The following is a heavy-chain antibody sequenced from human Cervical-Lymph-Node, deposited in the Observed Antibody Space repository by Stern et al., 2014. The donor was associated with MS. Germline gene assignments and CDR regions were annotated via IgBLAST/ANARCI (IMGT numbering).Heavy chain of an antibody. D-gene: IGHD3-10*01. J-gene: IGHJ6*02. CDR3: ARVPPKYFPSHYYYGMDV. Sequence: QVQLQESGPGLVKPSETLSLTCTVSGGSISSYYWSWIRQPPGKGLEWIGYIYYSGSTNYNPSLKSRVTLSVDTSQNQFSLKLSSGTAADTAVYYCARVPPKYFPSHYYYGMDVWGQGTTVTVSS. CDR2: IYYSGST. CDR1: GGSISSYY. V-gene: IGHV4-59*01.